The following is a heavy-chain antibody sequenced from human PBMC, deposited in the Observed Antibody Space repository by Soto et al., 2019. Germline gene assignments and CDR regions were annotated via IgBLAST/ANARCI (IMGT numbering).Heavy chain of an antibody. Sequence: SVKVSCKGSGYTFTGYYIHWVRQTPGQGPEWMGEISPQTGGTKYAQKYQGRVTMTRDTSITTVYMELSNLSPDDTAVYYCGRGRSGELVIFYWGQGTLVTVSS. CDR2: ISPQTGGT. CDR3: GRGRSGELVIFY. CDR1: GYTFTGYY. J-gene: IGHJ4*02. D-gene: IGHD1-26*01. V-gene: IGHV1-2*02.